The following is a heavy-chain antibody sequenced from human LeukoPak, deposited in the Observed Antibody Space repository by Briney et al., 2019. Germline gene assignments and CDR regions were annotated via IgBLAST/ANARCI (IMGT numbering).Heavy chain of an antibody. Sequence: GGSLRLSCAASGLTVSSNYMTWIRQAPRKGLEWVAIIYSGGNTYYADSVKGRFAISRDNSKNTVYLLMNSLRAEDTAVYYCVNLPGGGYWGQGTLVTVSS. J-gene: IGHJ4*02. D-gene: IGHD7-27*01. CDR1: GLTVSSNY. V-gene: IGHV3-66*01. CDR2: IYSGGNT. CDR3: VNLPGGGY.